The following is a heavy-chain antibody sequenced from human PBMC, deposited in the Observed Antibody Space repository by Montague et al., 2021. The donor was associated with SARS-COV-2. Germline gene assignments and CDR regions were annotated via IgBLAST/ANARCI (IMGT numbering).Heavy chain of an antibody. Sequence: SETLSLTCTVSGGSISSSSYYWGWIRQPPGKGLEWIGSIYYSGSTYYNPSLTSRVTISVDTSKNQFSLKLSSVTAADTAVYYCARVFPRWLQFDPYFDYWGQGTLVTVSS. CDR2: IYYSGST. V-gene: IGHV4-39*07. CDR3: ARVFPRWLQFDPYFDY. CDR1: GGSISSSSYY. J-gene: IGHJ4*02. D-gene: IGHD5-24*01.